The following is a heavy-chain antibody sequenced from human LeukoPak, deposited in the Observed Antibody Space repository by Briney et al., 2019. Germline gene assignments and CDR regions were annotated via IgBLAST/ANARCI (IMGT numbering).Heavy chain of an antibody. CDR3: ARDPKNVVAPGY. Sequence: TAGGSLRLSCAASGFTFSSYAMSWVRQAPGKGLEWVSSISSSSSYIYYADSVKGRFTISRDNAKNSLYLQMNSLRAEDTAVYYCARDPKNVVAPGYWGQGTLVTVSS. CDR2: ISSSSSYI. V-gene: IGHV3-21*01. CDR1: GFTFSSYA. D-gene: IGHD2-2*01. J-gene: IGHJ4*02.